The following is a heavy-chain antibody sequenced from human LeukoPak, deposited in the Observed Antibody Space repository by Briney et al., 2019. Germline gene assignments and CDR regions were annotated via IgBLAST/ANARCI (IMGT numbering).Heavy chain of an antibody. CDR3: ARGFLRWNRNYYYYMDV. CDR2: IYYSGST. V-gene: IGHV4-59*08. CDR1: GGSISNYY. Sequence: PSETLSLTCTVSGGSISNYYWTWIRQPPGKGLEWIAYIYYSGSTNYNPSLKSRVTISVDTSKNQFSLKLSSVTAADTAVYYCARGFLRWNRNYYYYMDVWGKGTTVTVSS. J-gene: IGHJ6*03. D-gene: IGHD1-1*01.